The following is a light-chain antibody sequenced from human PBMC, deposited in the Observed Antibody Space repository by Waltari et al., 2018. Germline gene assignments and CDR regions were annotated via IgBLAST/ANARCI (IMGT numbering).Light chain of an antibody. V-gene: IGKV3-11*01. J-gene: IGKJ4*01. Sequence: EVVLTQSPATLSLSPGDRATLSCRASQSISLHLAWYQHKPAQAPRLLIFDASNRATGIPARFSGSGSGTDFTLTISSLEPEDFAVYYCQQRSTWPLTFGGGTKVDIK. CDR2: DAS. CDR3: QQRSTWPLT. CDR1: QSISLH.